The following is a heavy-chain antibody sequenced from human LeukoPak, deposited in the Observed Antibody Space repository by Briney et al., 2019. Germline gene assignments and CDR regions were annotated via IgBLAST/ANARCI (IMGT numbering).Heavy chain of an antibody. CDR2: IYSGGST. V-gene: IGHV3-53*01. J-gene: IGHJ4*02. CDR1: GFPFSSHG. CDR3: ARGHSYGVYFDY. D-gene: IGHD5-18*01. Sequence: GGSLRLSCAGSGFPFSSHGMNWVRQAPGKGLEWVSVIYSGGSTYYADSVKGRFTISRDNSKNTLYLQMNSLRAEDTAVYCCARGHSYGVYFDYWGQGTLVTVSS.